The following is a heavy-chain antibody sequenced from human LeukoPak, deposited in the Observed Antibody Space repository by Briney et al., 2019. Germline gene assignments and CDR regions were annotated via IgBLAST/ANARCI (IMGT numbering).Heavy chain of an antibody. Sequence: KPSETLSLTCVVSSYSIGSGYYWGWIRPPPGKGLEWIGTISHSGTTYYNPSLKSRVTISIDMAKNQFFLELMSVTAADTAVYYCARFESTSGRGFDPWGQGTLVTVSS. CDR1: SYSIGSGYY. D-gene: IGHD2-2*01. CDR3: ARFESTSGRGFDP. CDR2: ISHSGTT. J-gene: IGHJ5*02. V-gene: IGHV4-38-2*01.